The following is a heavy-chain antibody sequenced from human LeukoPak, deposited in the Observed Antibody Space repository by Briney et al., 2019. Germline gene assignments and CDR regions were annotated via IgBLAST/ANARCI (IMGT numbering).Heavy chain of an antibody. J-gene: IGHJ5*02. CDR1: GGPISSGGYY. CDR3: ARARMTRWFDP. CDR2: IYYSGST. V-gene: IGHV4-31*03. D-gene: IGHD4-11*01. Sequence: SETLSLTCTVSGGPISSGGYYWSWIRQHPGKGLEWIGYIYYSGSTYYNPSLKSRVTISVDASKNQFSLKLSSVTAADTAVYYCARARMTRWFDPWGQGTLVTVSS.